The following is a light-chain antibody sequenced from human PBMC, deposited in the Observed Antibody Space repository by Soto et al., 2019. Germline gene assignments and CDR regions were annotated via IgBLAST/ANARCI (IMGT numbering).Light chain of an antibody. V-gene: IGKV3-20*01. Sequence: ETVMAQFPGTLSFFSGERAIPLLRARQSVNANYFAWYQQKPGQALRLLTYDASSRATAIPDRFSGSGSGTDFSLTISRLEPEDFAVYYCQQYGSSPETFGQGTKVDIK. CDR1: QSVNANY. J-gene: IGKJ1*01. CDR3: QQYGSSPET. CDR2: DAS.